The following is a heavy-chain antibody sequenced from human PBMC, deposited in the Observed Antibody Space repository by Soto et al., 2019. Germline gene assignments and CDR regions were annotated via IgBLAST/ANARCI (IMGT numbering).Heavy chain of an antibody. V-gene: IGHV1-2*02. Sequence: QLHLVQSGAVVKKPGASVTVSCSASGYPVTAYYMHWVRQAPGRGLEWMGGINPSTGAAKYTQSFQGRVTLTTDTSTSTVFMELTGLTSEDTAVFYWARGGGVGVAGSAAFYMWGQGTLVTVSS. CDR1: GYPVTAYY. J-gene: IGHJ3*02. CDR3: ARGGGVGVAGSAAFYM. CDR2: INPSTGAA. D-gene: IGHD3-3*01.